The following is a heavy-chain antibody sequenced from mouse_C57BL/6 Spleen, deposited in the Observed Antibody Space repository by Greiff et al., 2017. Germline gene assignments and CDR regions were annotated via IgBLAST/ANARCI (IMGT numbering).Heavy chain of an antibody. V-gene: IGHV5-4*01. D-gene: IGHD2-2*01. CDR3: ASHMVTAPFDY. CDR2: ISDGGSYT. CDR1: GFTFSSFA. Sequence: EVQRVESGGGLVKPGGSLKLSCAASGFTFSSFAMSWVRQTPEKRLEWVATISDGGSYTYYPDNVKGRFTISRDNAKNNLYLQMSHLKSEDTAMDCCASHMVTAPFDYWGQGTTLTVSS. J-gene: IGHJ2*01.